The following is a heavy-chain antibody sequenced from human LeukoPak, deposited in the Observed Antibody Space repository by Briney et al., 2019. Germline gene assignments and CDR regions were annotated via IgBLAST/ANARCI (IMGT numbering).Heavy chain of an antibody. V-gene: IGHV3-7*05. CDR2: INPAGSEQ. Sequence: GGSLRLACAASGFTFSSYWMSWVRQAPGKGLEWVANINPAGSEQYYVDSVKGRFTISRDNAQNSLSLQMNSLRAEDTAVYYCASGLAAPDYWGQGTLVTVSS. D-gene: IGHD6-6*01. J-gene: IGHJ4*02. CDR1: GFTFSSYW. CDR3: ASGLAAPDY.